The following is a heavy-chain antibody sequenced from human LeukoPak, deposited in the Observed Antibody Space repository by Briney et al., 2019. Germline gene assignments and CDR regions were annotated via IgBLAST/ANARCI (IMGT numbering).Heavy chain of an antibody. V-gene: IGHV3-23*01. Sequence: PGGSLRLSCAASGFSFDDHAMHWVRQAPGKGLEWVSAISGSGGSTYYADSVKGRFTISRDNSKNTLYLQMNSLRAEDTAVYYCAKVDGSGPFDYWGQGTLVTVSS. CDR1: GFSFDDHA. CDR3: AKVDGSGPFDY. J-gene: IGHJ4*02. D-gene: IGHD3-10*01. CDR2: ISGSGGST.